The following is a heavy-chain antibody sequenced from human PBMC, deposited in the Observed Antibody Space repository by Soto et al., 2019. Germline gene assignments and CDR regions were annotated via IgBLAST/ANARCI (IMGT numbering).Heavy chain of an antibody. CDR2: IYYSGST. CDR1: GGSISSSSYY. J-gene: IGHJ3*02. Sequence: PSETLSLTCTVSGGSISSSSYYWGWIRQPPGKGLEWIGSIYYSGSTYYNPSLKSRVTISVDTSKNQFSLKLSSVTAADTAVYYCARPTPPYGDYDAFDIWGQGTMVTVSS. D-gene: IGHD4-17*01. CDR3: ARPTPPYGDYDAFDI. V-gene: IGHV4-39*01.